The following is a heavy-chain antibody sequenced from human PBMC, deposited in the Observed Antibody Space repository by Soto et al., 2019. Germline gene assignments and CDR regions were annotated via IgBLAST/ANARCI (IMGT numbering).Heavy chain of an antibody. J-gene: IGHJ5*02. CDR3: ARAGDPQSAFWSGPLGGGRFDP. CDR1: GGTFGNSA. V-gene: IGHV1-69*12. CDR2: IVPMFGTA. Sequence: QVQLVQSGAEVKKPGSSVNVSCKTSGGTFGNSAVTWVRQAPGQGLEWLGGIVPMFGTANYAQKFQGRVTITAAESPITAYMERNSLKTDDTAVYYCARAGDPQSAFWSGPLGGGRFDPWGQGTLVTVSS. D-gene: IGHD3-3*01.